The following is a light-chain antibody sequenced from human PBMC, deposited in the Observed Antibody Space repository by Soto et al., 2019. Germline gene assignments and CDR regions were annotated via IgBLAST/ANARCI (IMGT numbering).Light chain of an antibody. J-gene: IGKJ5*01. V-gene: IGKV1-33*01. CDR1: QNIKNY. Sequence: DIQMTQSPSSLSASVGDMFTITCQASQNIKNYLNWYKQKPGRAPKLLIYDASNLEAGVPSRLRGSGSGTDFTFTISSMQPEDIATYYCQQYENLPTFGHGTRLEIK. CDR2: DAS. CDR3: QQYENLPT.